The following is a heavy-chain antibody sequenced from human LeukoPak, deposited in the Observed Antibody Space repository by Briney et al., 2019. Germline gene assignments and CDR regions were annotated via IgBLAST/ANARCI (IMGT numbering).Heavy chain of an antibody. CDR2: INHSGST. J-gene: IGHJ4*02. CDR3: ARQTYYYDS. CDR1: GGSFSGYY. V-gene: IGHV4-34*01. D-gene: IGHD3-22*01. Sequence: PSETLSLTCAVYGGSFSGYYWSWIRQPPGKGLEWIGEINHSGSTNYNPSLKSRVTISVDTSKNQFSLKLSSVTAADTAVYYCARQTYYYDSWGQGTLVTVSS.